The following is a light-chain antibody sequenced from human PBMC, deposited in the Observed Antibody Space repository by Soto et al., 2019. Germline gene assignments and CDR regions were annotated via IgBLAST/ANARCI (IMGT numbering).Light chain of an antibody. CDR2: AAS. J-gene: IGKJ1*01. CDR1: QGIRND. Sequence: AIQMTQSPSSLSASVGDRVTITCRASQGIRNDLGWYQQKPGKAPELLIYAASSLQSGVPSRFSGSGSGTDFTLTISRLQPEDFATYYCLQDYNYPRTFGQGTKVDIK. V-gene: IGKV1-6*01. CDR3: LQDYNYPRT.